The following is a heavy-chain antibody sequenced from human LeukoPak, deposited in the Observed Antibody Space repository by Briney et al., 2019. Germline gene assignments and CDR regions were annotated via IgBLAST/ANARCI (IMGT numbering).Heavy chain of an antibody. D-gene: IGHD4-23*01. V-gene: IGHV4-31*03. CDR2: IYYSGST. Sequence: SQTLSLTCTVSGGSISSGGYYWSWIRQPPGKGLEWIGYIYYSGSTYYNPSLKSRVTISVDTSKNQFSLKLSSVTAADTAVYYCARDVDYGGNRYFDYWGQGTLVTVSS. J-gene: IGHJ4*02. CDR1: GGSISSGGYY. CDR3: ARDVDYGGNRYFDY.